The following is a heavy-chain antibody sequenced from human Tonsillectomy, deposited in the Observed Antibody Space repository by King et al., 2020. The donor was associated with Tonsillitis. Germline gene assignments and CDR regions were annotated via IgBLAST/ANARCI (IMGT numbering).Heavy chain of an antibody. CDR1: GFTFDDFA. J-gene: IGHJ4*02. CDR2: ISWNSGSI. D-gene: IGHD1-26*01. Sequence: EVQLVESGGGLVQPGRSLRLSCAASGFTFDDFAMHWVRQAPGKGLEWVSVISWNSGSIGYADSVKGRFTISRDNAKNSLYLQMNSLRAEDTALYYCAKDIFAGATLLGGFDYWGQGTLVAASS. CDR3: AKDIFAGATLLGGFDY. V-gene: IGHV3-9*01.